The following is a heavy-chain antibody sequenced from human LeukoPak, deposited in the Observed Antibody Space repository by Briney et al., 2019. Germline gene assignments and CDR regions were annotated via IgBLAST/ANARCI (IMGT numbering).Heavy chain of an antibody. V-gene: IGHV3-48*03. CDR1: GFTFSDYE. D-gene: IGHD3-22*01. Sequence: GGSLRLSCAASGFTFSDYEMTWVRQAPGKGLEWVAYISSSGTTIYYPDSVKGRFTISRDNARNSLYLQMSRLRAEDTAVYYCAREKLSFFDSSGYFDYWGQGTLVTVSS. J-gene: IGHJ4*02. CDR2: ISSSGTTI. CDR3: AREKLSFFDSSGYFDY.